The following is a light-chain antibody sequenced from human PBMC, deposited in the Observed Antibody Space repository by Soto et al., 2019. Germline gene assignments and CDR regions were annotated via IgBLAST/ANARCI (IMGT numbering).Light chain of an antibody. J-gene: IGKJ5*01. CDR2: ASS. Sequence: EIVLTQSPGTLSLSPGERATLSCRASQSVSRSYLAWYQQKPGQAPRLLIYASSSRATGIPDRFSGSGSGTDFTLTISRLEPEDFAVYYCQQYGNSPITFGQGTRLEIK. V-gene: IGKV3-20*01. CDR1: QSVSRSY. CDR3: QQYGNSPIT.